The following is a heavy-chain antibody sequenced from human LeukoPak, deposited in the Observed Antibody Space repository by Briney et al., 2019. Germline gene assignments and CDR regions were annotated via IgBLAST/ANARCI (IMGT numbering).Heavy chain of an antibody. D-gene: IGHD3-10*01. Sequence: GRSLRLSCAASGITFRNYGMHWVRQAPGKGLEWVAFIWYDGSNKYYADSVKGRFTISRDNSKNTVSMQLDSLRVDDTAIYYCTKALFGGMTVWGQGTTVTVSS. J-gene: IGHJ6*02. V-gene: IGHV3-33*06. CDR2: IWYDGSNK. CDR3: TKALFGGMTV. CDR1: GITFRNYG.